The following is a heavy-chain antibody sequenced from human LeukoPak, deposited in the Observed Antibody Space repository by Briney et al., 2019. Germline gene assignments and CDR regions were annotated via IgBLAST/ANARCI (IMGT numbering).Heavy chain of an antibody. Sequence: SQTLSLTCAISGGSFFSSSATWNWLRQSPSRGLEWLGSTYYRSKWSNDYAVSVKSRITINPDTSKNQFSLQLTSVTPEDTAVYYCARRTGSSMGSYYSYYMDVWGSGTTVTVSS. V-gene: IGHV6-1*01. D-gene: IGHD6-6*01. CDR1: GGSFFSSSAT. CDR2: TYYRSKWSN. J-gene: IGHJ6*03. CDR3: ARRTGSSMGSYYSYYMDV.